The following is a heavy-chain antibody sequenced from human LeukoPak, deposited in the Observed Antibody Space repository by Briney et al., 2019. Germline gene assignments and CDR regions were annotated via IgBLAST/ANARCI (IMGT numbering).Heavy chain of an antibody. CDR1: RFTFSSYG. J-gene: IGHJ4*02. D-gene: IGHD2-2*01. Sequence: GGSLRLSCVGSRFTFSSYGMHWVRQAPGEGLEWVAFIRYDGSNSYYIDSVKGRFTISRDNSKNTLYLQMNSLRAEDTAVYYCARPDCSSTSCYAPFDYWGQGTLVTVSS. CDR3: ARPDCSSTSCYAPFDY. CDR2: IRYDGSNS. V-gene: IGHV3-30*02.